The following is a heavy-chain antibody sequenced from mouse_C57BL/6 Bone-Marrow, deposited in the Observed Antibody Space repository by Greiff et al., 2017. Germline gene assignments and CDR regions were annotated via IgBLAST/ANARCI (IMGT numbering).Heavy chain of an antibody. V-gene: IGHV1-80*01. CDR2: IYPGDGDT. J-gene: IGHJ4*01. Sequence: LEESGAELVKPGASVKISCKASGYAFSSYWMHWVKQRPGKGLEWIGQIYPGDGDTNYNGKFKGKATLTADKSSSTAYMQLSSLTSEDSAVYFCARDLYYYAMDYWGQGTSATVSS. CDR3: ARDLYYYAMDY. CDR1: GYAFSSYW.